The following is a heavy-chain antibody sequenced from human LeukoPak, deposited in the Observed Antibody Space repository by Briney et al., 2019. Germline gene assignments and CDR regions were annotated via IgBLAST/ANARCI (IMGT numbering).Heavy chain of an antibody. V-gene: IGHV3-30-3*01. CDR2: VSYDGSII. Sequence: GGSLRLSCAASGFTFSNYAMHWVRQAPGKGLEWVEVVSYDGSIIYYGDSVKGRFTISRDNSKNTLYLQMNSLRAEDTAVYFCASRTTGSLNYWGQGTLVTVSS. CDR1: GFTFSNYA. D-gene: IGHD1-1*01. J-gene: IGHJ4*02. CDR3: ASRTTGSLNY.